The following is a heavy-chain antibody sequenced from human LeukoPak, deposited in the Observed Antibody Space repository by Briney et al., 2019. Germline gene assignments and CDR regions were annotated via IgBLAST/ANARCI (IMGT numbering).Heavy chain of an antibody. V-gene: IGHV3-48*04. Sequence: GGSLRLSCAASGFTFSSYSMNWVRQAPGKGLEWVSYISSSSSTIYYADSVKGRFTISRDNAKNSLYLQMNSLRAEDTALYYCAKDQDRYIAAAGTGYWGQGTLVTVSS. J-gene: IGHJ4*02. CDR1: GFTFSSYS. CDR3: AKDQDRYIAAAGTGY. CDR2: ISSSSSTI. D-gene: IGHD6-13*01.